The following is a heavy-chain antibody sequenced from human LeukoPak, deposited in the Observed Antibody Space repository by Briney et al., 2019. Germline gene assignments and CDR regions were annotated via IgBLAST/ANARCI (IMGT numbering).Heavy chain of an antibody. CDR3: ARGGGANWFDP. CDR2: IFNNGLT. CDR1: GGSISSTSYY. D-gene: IGHD2-15*01. V-gene: IGHV4-61*02. Sequence: SETLSLTCAVSGGSISSTSYYWRWIRQPAGKGLEWIGRIFNNGLTNYNPSLKSRVTISVDTSQNKFSLKLSSVTAADTAVYYCARGGGANWFDPWGQGTLVTVSS. J-gene: IGHJ5*02.